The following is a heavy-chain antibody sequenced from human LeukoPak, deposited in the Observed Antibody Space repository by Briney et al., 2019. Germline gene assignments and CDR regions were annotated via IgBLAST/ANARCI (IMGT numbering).Heavy chain of an antibody. CDR1: GYSISSGYY. J-gene: IGHJ4*02. Sequence: SETLSLTCSVSGYSISSGYYWGWIRQPPGKGLEWIGSIYYSGSTYYNPSLKSRVTISVDTSKNQFSLNLSSVTAADTAVYYCARRKYVYGSGSYYNVYDYWGQGTLVTVSS. D-gene: IGHD3-10*01. V-gene: IGHV4-38-2*01. CDR2: IYYSGST. CDR3: ARRKYVYGSGSYYNVYDY.